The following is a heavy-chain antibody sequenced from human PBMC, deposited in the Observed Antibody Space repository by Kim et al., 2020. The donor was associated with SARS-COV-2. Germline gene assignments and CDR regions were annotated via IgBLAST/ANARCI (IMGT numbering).Heavy chain of an antibody. J-gene: IGHJ4*02. Sequence: SVKVSCKASGGTFSSYAISWVRQAPGQGLEWMGGIITIFGTANYAQKFQGRVTITADESTSTAYMELSSLRSEDTAVYYCAGSGGPWSGGKEDFWGQGTLVTVSS. CDR1: GGTFSSYA. D-gene: IGHD2-15*01. CDR3: AGSGGPWSGGKEDF. CDR2: IITIFGTA. V-gene: IGHV1-69*13.